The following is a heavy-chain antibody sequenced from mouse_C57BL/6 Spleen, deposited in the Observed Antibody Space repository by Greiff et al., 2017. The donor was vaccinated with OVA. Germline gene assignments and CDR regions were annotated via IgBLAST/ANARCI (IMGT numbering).Heavy chain of an antibody. V-gene: IGHV3-6*01. J-gene: IGHJ4*01. CDR3: ARVEVTTRDYYAMDY. Sequence: DVQLVESGPGLVKPSQSLSLTCSVTGYSITSGYYWNWIRQFPGNKLEWMGYISYDGSNKYNPSLKNRISITRATSKNQFFLKLNSVTTEDTATYYCARVEVTTRDYYAMDYWGQGTSVTVSS. CDR1: GYSITSGYY. D-gene: IGHD2-2*01. CDR2: ISYDGSN.